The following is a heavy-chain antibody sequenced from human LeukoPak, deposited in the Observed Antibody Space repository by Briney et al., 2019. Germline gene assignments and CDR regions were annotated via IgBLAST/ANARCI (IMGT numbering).Heavy chain of an antibody. Sequence: GGSLRLSCAASGFSFSSYSMNWVRKAPGKGLEWISYISSSSSPMYYADSVKGRFTISRDNAKSSLYLQMNSLRVEDTAVYYCARNNDYGDYDDYWGQGTLVTVSS. CDR2: ISSSSSPM. CDR3: ARNNDYGDYDDY. J-gene: IGHJ4*02. CDR1: GFSFSSYS. D-gene: IGHD4-17*01. V-gene: IGHV3-48*01.